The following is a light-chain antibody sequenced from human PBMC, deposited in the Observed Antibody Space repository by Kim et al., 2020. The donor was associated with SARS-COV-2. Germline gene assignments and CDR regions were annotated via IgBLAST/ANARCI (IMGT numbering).Light chain of an antibody. CDR2: DVS. CDR3: SSYTSSSDV. CDR1: SSDVGGYNY. Sequence: QSALNQPASVSGSPGQSITISCTGTSSDVGGYNYVSWYQLHPGKAPKLMIYDVSKRPSGVSNRFSGSKSGNTASLTISGLQAEDEADYYCSSYTSSSDVFGTGTKVTVL. J-gene: IGLJ1*01. V-gene: IGLV2-14*01.